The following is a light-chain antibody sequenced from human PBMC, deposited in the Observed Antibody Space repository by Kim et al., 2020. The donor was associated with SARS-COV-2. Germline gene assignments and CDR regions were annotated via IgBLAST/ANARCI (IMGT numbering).Light chain of an antibody. V-gene: IGLV2-11*01. Sequence: GQSVTISCTGTSSDVGGYNYVSWYQQHPGKAPQLMIYDVSKRPSGVPDRFSGSKSGNTASLTISGLQAEDEADYYCCSYAGSYIWVFGGGTQLTVL. CDR1: SSDVGGYNY. CDR3: CSYAGSYIWV. CDR2: DVS. J-gene: IGLJ3*02.